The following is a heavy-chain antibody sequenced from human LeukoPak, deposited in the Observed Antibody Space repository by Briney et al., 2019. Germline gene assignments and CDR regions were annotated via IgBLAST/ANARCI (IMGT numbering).Heavy chain of an antibody. D-gene: IGHD5-24*01. CDR1: GGTFTSYA. Sequence: ASVKVSCKASGGTFTSYAISWVRQAPGHGLEWMGGIIPIFATTNHAQKFQGRVTITTDESRTTAYMELSSLRSEDTAVYYCARGGWVQQKYYMDVWGKGTTVTVSS. CDR3: ARGGWVQQKYYMDV. CDR2: IIPIFATT. V-gene: IGHV1-69*05. J-gene: IGHJ6*03.